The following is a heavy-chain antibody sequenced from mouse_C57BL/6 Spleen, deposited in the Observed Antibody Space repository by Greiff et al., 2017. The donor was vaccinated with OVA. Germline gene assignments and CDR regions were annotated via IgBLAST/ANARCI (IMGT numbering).Heavy chain of an antibody. CDR3: TREAAGDGFFFDY. Sequence: VQLQQSGTVLARPGASVKMSCKTSGYTFTSYWMHWVKQRPGQGLEWIGAIYPGNSDTSYNQKFKGKAKLTAVTSASTAYMELSSLTNEDSAVYYCTREAAGDGFFFDYWGQGTTLTVSS. D-gene: IGHD1-2*01. CDR1: GYTFTSYW. J-gene: IGHJ2*01. V-gene: IGHV1-5*01. CDR2: IYPGNSDT.